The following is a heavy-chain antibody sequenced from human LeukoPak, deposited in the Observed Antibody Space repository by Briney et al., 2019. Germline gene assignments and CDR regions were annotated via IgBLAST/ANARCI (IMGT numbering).Heavy chain of an antibody. D-gene: IGHD3-22*01. CDR2: IIPVLDTA. Sequence: VKVSCKASGGSFSSNPIAWVRQAPGQGLEWMGRIIPVLDTANYAQKFQGRVTIIADKSTSTSYMELSSLRSDDTAVYYCARVAFVSSGYYYPWGQGTLVTVSS. CDR1: GGSFSSNP. CDR3: ARVAFVSSGYYYP. J-gene: IGHJ5*02. V-gene: IGHV1-69*08.